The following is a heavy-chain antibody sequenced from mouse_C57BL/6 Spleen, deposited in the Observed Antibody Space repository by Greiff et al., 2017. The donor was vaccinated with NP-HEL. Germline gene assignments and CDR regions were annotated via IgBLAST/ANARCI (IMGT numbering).Heavy chain of an antibody. CDR2: ISDGGSYT. CDR1: GFTFSSYA. Sequence: EVKLMESGGGLVKPGGSLKLSCAASGFTFSSYAMSWVRQTPEKRLEWVATISDGGSYTYYPDNVKGRFTISRDNAKNNLYLQMSHLKSEDTAMYYCARESLYYMGYWGQGTSVTVSS. D-gene: IGHD2-1*01. V-gene: IGHV5-4*01. J-gene: IGHJ4*01. CDR3: ARESLYYMGY.